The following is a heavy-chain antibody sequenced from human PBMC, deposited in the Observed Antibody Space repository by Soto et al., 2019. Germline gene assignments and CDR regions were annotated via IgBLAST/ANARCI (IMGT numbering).Heavy chain of an antibody. CDR1: GFTFSSYA. CDR2: ISYDGSNK. V-gene: IGHV3-30-3*01. D-gene: IGHD3-3*01. CDR3: ARDRDFWSGYYFYYYGMDV. J-gene: IGHJ6*02. Sequence: QPGGSLRLSCAASGFTFSSYAMHWVRQAPGKGLEWVAVISYDGSNKYYADSVKGRFTISRDNSKNTLYLQMNSLRAEDTAVYYCARDRDFWSGYYFYYYGMDVWGQGTTVTVSS.